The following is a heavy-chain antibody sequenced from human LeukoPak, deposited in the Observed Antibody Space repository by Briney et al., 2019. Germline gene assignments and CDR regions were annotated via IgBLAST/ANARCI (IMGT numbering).Heavy chain of an antibody. D-gene: IGHD4-17*01. CDR3: ARDDNGDNWFDP. V-gene: IGHV1-46*01. J-gene: IGHJ5*02. Sequence: ASVNVSCKASGYTLTNFYMHWVRQAPGQGLEWMGVINPSGGSTSYAQKFQGRVTMTRDTSTSTVYMALSSLRSEDTAVYYCARDDNGDNWFDPWGQGSLVSVSS. CDR2: INPSGGST. CDR1: GYTLTNFY.